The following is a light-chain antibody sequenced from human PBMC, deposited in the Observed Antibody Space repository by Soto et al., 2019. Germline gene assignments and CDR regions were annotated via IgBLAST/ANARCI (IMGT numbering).Light chain of an antibody. CDR2: AAS. J-gene: IGKJ1*01. CDR3: LQNNRYPWT. CDR1: QGISSY. Sequence: IQLTQSPSSLSASLGDRVTITCRASQGISSYLAWYQQKPGKAPKLLIYAASTLQSGVPSRFSGSGSGTEFTLTISSLQPEDSATYYCLQNNRYPWTFGQGTKVDIK. V-gene: IGKV1-9*01.